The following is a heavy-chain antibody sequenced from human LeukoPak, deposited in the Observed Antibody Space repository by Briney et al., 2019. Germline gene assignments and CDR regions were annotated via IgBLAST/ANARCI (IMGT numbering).Heavy chain of an antibody. J-gene: IGHJ1*01. CDR3: AKYSSSWYAEYFQH. CDR1: GFTFSSYA. V-gene: IGHV3-30*04. CDR2: ISYDGSNK. Sequence: PGGSLRLSCAASGFTFSSYAMHWVRQAPGKGLEWVAAISYDGSNKYSADSVKGRFTISRDNSKNTLYLQMNSLRADDTAVYYCAKYSSSWYAEYFQHWGQGTLVTVSS. D-gene: IGHD6-13*01.